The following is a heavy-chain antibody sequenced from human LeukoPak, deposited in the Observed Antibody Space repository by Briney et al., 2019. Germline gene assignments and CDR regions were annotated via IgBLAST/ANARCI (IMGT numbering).Heavy chain of an antibody. CDR3: ARGRGYCSGGSCYTCEFDY. V-gene: IGHV4-34*01. D-gene: IGHD2-15*01. CDR2: INHSRST. J-gene: IGHJ4*02. CDR1: GGSFSGYY. Sequence: SETLSLTCAVYGGSFSGYYWSWIRQPPGKGLEWIGEINHSRSTNYNPSLKSRVTISVDTSKNQFSLKLSSVTAADTAVYYCARGRGYCSGGSCYTCEFDYWGQGTLVTVSS.